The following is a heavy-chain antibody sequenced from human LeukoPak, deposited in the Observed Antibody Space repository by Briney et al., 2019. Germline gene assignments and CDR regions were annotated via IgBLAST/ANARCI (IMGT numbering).Heavy chain of an antibody. CDR3: AGTLGYCSSTSCPGDY. V-gene: IGHV4-61*02. CDR2: IYTSGST. Sequence: SETLSLTCTVSGGSISSGSYYWSCLRHPGGKGLECLGRIYTSGSTNYNPSLKSRVTISVDTSKNQFSLKLSAVTAAHTPVYYCAGTLGYCSSTSCPGDYWGQGRLVTVSS. J-gene: IGHJ4*02. D-gene: IGHD2-2*01. CDR1: GGSISSGSYY.